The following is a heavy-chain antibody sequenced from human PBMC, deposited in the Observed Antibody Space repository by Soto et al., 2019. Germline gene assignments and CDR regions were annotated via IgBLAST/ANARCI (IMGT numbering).Heavy chain of an antibody. Sequence: QITFKESGPTPVKPKQTLALTCTFSGFSVTSDGVGVGWIRQPPGKALEWLAVIFWDDDKRYSPSLESRLSIARDTSKDQVFLTMTNMESVDTATYYCALLNDGDYTFWGQGTRVTVSS. CDR3: ALLNDGDYTF. J-gene: IGHJ4*02. V-gene: IGHV2-5*02. D-gene: IGHD4-17*01. CDR1: GFSVTSDGVG. CDR2: IFWDDDK.